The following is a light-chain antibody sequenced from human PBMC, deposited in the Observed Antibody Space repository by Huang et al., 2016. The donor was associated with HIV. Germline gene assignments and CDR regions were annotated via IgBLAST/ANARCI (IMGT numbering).Light chain of an antibody. J-gene: IGKJ5*01. Sequence: DIQMTQSPSSVSASVGDRVTITCRASQDISNWLAWYQQKPGKAPNRLIFAASSLQTGGPSRFSGSGYETHFTLTISSLQPEDFATYYCQQANSFPRTFGQGTRLEIK. CDR2: AAS. V-gene: IGKV1-12*01. CDR1: QDISNW. CDR3: QQANSFPRT.